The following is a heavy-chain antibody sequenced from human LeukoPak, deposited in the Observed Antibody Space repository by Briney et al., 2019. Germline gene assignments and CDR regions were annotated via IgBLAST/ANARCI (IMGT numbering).Heavy chain of an antibody. Sequence: ASMKVSCKVSGYTLTELSMHWVRQTPGKGLEWMGGSDNEKRVTIYARKFQGRVTMTEDTSTDTAYMELSSLRSEDTAVYYCAAERLYGILDYWGQGTLVTVSS. CDR3: AAERLYGILDY. D-gene: IGHD6-25*01. CDR1: GYTLTELS. J-gene: IGHJ4*02. V-gene: IGHV1-24*01. CDR2: SDNEKRVT.